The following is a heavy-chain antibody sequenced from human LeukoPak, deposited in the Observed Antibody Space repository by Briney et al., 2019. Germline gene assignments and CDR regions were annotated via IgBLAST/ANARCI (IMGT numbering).Heavy chain of an antibody. CDR1: GFTFSSYA. Sequence: TGGSLRLSCAASGFTFSSYAMSWVRQAPGKGLEWVSAISGSGGSTYYADSVKGRFTISRDNSKNTLYLQMNSLRAEDTAVYYCAKGIQLWTYYYYYYMDVWGKGTTVTVSS. CDR2: ISGSGGST. CDR3: AKGIQLWTYYYYYYMDV. D-gene: IGHD5-18*01. J-gene: IGHJ6*03. V-gene: IGHV3-23*01.